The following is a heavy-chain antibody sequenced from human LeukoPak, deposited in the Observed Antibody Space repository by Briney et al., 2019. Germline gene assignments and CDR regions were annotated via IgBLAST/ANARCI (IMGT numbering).Heavy chain of an antibody. CDR3: ARVGTDGYNS. Sequence: SETLSLTCAVYGGSFSGYYWSWTRQPPGKGLEWIGEINHSGSTNYNPSLKSRVTISVDTSKNQFSLKLSSVTAADTAVYYCARVGTDGYNSWGQGTLVTVSS. V-gene: IGHV4-34*01. J-gene: IGHJ4*02. CDR1: GGSFSGYY. D-gene: IGHD5-24*01. CDR2: INHSGST.